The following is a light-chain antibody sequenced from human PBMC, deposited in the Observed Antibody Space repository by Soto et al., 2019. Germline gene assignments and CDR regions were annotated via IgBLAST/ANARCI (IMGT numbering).Light chain of an antibody. CDR3: RSYTSSITLGV. V-gene: IGLV2-14*01. J-gene: IGLJ1*01. Sequence: QSALTQPASVSGSPGQSITISCTGTSSDVGGYNYVSWYQQHPGKAPKLMIYEVSNRPSGVSNRFSGSNSGNTASLTISGLQAEDEADYYCRSYTSSITLGVFGTGTKLTVL. CDR2: EVS. CDR1: SSDVGGYNY.